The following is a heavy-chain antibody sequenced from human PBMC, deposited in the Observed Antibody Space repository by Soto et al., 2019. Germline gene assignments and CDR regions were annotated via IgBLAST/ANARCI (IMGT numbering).Heavy chain of an antibody. CDR1: GISFDYYA. CDR3: AKDTAPGFYDANGHLDY. CDR2: INWDSGDI. J-gene: IGHJ4*02. D-gene: IGHD2-8*01. V-gene: IGHV3-9*01. Sequence: PGGSLRPSWVVSGISFDYYAMHWVRQVPGKGLEWVSGINWDSGDIGYADSVKGRFTISRDNAKNSLYLQMNSLKTEDTALYSCAKDTAPGFYDANGHLDYWGQGTPVTVSS.